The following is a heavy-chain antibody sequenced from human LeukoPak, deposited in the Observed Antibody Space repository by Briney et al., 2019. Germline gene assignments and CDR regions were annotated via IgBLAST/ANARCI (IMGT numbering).Heavy chain of an antibody. D-gene: IGHD3-16*01. CDR2: IYSGGST. CDR1: GFTVSSNY. V-gene: IGHV3-53*01. Sequence: PGGSLRLSCAASGFTVSSNYMSWVRQAPGKGLEWVSVIYSGGSTYYADSVKGRCTISRDNSKNTLFLQMDSLRAEDTAVYYCARLGPYSFDYWGQGTLVTVSS. CDR3: ARLGPYSFDY. J-gene: IGHJ4*02.